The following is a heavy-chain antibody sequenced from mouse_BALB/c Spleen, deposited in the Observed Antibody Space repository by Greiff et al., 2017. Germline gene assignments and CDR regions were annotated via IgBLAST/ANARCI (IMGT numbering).Heavy chain of an antibody. D-gene: IGHD1-1*01. CDR2: ISSGSSTI. CDR1: GFTFSSFG. V-gene: IGHV5-17*02. CDR3: ARSGYYGSSYLAWFAY. J-gene: IGHJ3*01. Sequence: EVQLVESGGGLVQPGGSRKLSCAASGFTFSSFGMHWVRQAPEKGLEWVAYISSGSSTIYYADTVKGRFTISRDNPKNTLFLQMTSLRSEDTAMYYCARSGYYGSSYLAWFAYWGQGTLVTVSA.